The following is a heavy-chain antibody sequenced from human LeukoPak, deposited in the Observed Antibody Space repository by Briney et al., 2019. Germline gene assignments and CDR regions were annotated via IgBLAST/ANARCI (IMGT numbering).Heavy chain of an antibody. D-gene: IGHD3-22*01. V-gene: IGHV3-73*01. CDR3: TRLVGDSSGYYGDY. Sequence: GGSLRLSCAASGFTFSGSAMHWVRQASGKGLEWVGRIRSKANSYATAYAASVKGRFTVSRDDSKNTAYLQMNSLKTEDTAVYYCTRLVGDSSGYYGDYWGQGTLVTVSS. CDR1: GFTFSGSA. J-gene: IGHJ4*02. CDR2: IRSKANSYAT.